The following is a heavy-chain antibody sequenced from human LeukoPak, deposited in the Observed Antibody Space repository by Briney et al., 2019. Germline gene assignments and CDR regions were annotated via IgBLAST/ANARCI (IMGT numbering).Heavy chain of an antibody. CDR3: ARLRQTGMVHNGMDV. J-gene: IGHJ6*02. Sequence: GRSLRLSCAASGFTFSSYGMHWVRQAPGKGLEWVAVIWYDGSNKYYADSVKGRFTISRDNAKNSLYLQMNSLRAEDTAVYYCARLRQTGMVHNGMDVWGQGTTVTVSS. D-gene: IGHD2-8*01. CDR2: IWYDGSNK. V-gene: IGHV3-33*01. CDR1: GFTFSSYG.